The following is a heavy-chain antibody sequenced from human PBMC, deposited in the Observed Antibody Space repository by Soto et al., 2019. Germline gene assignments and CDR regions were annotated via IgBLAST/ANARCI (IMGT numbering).Heavy chain of an antibody. D-gene: IGHD2-2*01. CDR2: ISAYNGNT. CDR3: ARDLYCISTSCYGSPYYYYGMDV. Sequence: ASVKVSCKASGYTFTSYGISWVRQAPGQGLEWMGWISAYNGNTNYAQKLQGRVTMTTDTSTSTAYMELRSLRSDDTAVYYCARDLYCISTSCYGSPYYYYGMDVWGQGTTVTVSS. J-gene: IGHJ6*02. V-gene: IGHV1-18*01. CDR1: GYTFTSYG.